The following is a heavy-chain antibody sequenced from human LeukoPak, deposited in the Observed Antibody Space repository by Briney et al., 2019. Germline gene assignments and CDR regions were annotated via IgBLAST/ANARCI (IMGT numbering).Heavy chain of an antibody. D-gene: IGHD3-3*01. CDR2: IYSGGST. Sequence: GGSLRLSCAASGFTFSSNYMSWVRQAPGKGLEWVSVIYSGGSTYYSDSVEGRFTISRDNSKNTLYLQMNSLRAEDTAVYYCARVPQITIFGVVKGAFDIWGQGTMVTVSS. V-gene: IGHV3-53*01. CDR1: GFTFSSNY. CDR3: ARVPQITIFGVVKGAFDI. J-gene: IGHJ3*02.